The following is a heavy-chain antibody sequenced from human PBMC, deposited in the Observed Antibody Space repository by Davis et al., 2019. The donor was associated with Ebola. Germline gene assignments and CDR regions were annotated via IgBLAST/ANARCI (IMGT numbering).Heavy chain of an antibody. Sequence: GGSLRLSCAASGFSFSSYSMNWVRQAPGKGLEWVSYRGSSGTEYYADSVRGRFTISRDNAKNLVFLQMNSLRDEDTAVYYCAREEDLDDILTVNYFDYWGQGTLVTVSS. V-gene: IGHV3-48*02. CDR1: GFSFSSYS. CDR2: RGSSGTE. CDR3: AREEDLDDILTVNYFDY. D-gene: IGHD3-9*01. J-gene: IGHJ4*02.